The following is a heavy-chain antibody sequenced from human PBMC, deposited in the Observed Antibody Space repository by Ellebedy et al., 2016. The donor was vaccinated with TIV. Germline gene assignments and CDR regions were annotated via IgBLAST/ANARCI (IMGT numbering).Heavy chain of an antibody. D-gene: IGHD6-6*01. CDR1: GFTVSSNY. Sequence: GGSLRLSXVASGFTVSSNYMSWVRQAPGKGLEWVSVIYSGGSTYYAESVKGRFTISRDNSKNTLYLQMNSLRAEDTAVYYCATVTALEYTSSSAPDFWGQGTLVTVSS. J-gene: IGHJ4*02. CDR2: IYSGGST. CDR3: ATVTALEYTSSSAPDF. V-gene: IGHV3-53*01.